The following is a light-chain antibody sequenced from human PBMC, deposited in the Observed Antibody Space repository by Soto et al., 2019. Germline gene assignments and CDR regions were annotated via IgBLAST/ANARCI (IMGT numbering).Light chain of an antibody. CDR3: QQSYSTPQT. CDR1: QSADSN. CDR2: DAS. Sequence: EIVLTHSPDTLSVSPGDTATLSCRASQSADSNLAWYQQKPGQAPRLLIYDASNRATGIPARFSGSGSGTDFTLTISSLEPEDFATYYCQQSYSTPQTFGQGTKVDI. V-gene: IGKV3-11*01. J-gene: IGKJ1*01.